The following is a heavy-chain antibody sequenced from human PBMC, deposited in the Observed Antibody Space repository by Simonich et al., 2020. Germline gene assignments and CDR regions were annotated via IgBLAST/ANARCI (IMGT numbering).Heavy chain of an antibody. V-gene: IGHV4-34*01. CDR3: ARHLQLGPFDY. J-gene: IGHJ4*02. CDR2: TNHNGST. CDR1: GGSFSGYY. D-gene: IGHD1-1*01. Sequence: QVQLQQWGAGLLKPSETLSLTCAVYGGSFSGYYWSWIRQPPGKGLEWIGETNHNGSTNYNPSLKSRVTISVDTSKNQFSLKLSSVTAADTAVYYCARHLQLGPFDYWGQGTLVTVSS.